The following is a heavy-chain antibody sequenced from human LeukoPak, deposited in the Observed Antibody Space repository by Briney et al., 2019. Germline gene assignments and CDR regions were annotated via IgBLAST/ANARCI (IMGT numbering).Heavy chain of an antibody. V-gene: IGHV1-2*02. J-gene: IGHJ4*02. CDR2: INPNSGGT. CDR1: GGTFSSYA. D-gene: IGHD3-10*01. CDR3: AREYYYGSGSPLGY. Sequence: ASVKVSCKASGGTFSSYAISWVRQAPGQGLEWMGWINPNSGGTKYAQKFQGRVTMTRDTSISTAYMELSRLRSDDTAVYYCAREYYYGSGSPLGYWGQGTLVTVSS.